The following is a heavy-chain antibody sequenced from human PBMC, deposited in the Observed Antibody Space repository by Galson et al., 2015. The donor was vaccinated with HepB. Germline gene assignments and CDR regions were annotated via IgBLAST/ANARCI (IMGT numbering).Heavy chain of an antibody. V-gene: IGHV3-74*01. CDR3: ARVARPYNYGSGNYNFFDY. Sequence: SLRLSCAASGFTFSSYWMHWVRQAPGKGLLWVSRINYDGSSANYADSVRGRFTISRDNANNTLYLQINNLRAGDTAVYYCARVARPYNYGSGNYNFFDYWGQGTLVTVSS. CDR1: GFTFSSYW. D-gene: IGHD3-10*01. J-gene: IGHJ4*02. CDR2: INYDGSSA.